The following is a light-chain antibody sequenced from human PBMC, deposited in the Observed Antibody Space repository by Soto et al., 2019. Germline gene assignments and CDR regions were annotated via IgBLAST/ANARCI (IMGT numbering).Light chain of an antibody. J-gene: IGLJ2*01. CDR1: NIKSKS. V-gene: IGLV3-21*02. CDR3: QGLDTVNDHVV. Sequence: SYELTQPPSVSVAPGQTARITCGGNNIKSKSVHWYQQRPGKSPVLVVHDDSDRPSGIPERFSGSNSENTDTLSITSVEAVDEADYYCQGLDTVNDHVVFGGGTKLTV. CDR2: DDS.